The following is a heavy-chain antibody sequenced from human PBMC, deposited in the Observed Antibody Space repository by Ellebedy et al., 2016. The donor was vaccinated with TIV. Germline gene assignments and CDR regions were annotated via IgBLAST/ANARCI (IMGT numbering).Heavy chain of an antibody. V-gene: IGHV3-74*01. Sequence: GESLKISCAASGFTFSNYWIPWVRQAPGKGLVWLSRINRDGSSANYADSVKGRFSISRDNSKNTLYVQMNSLRAEDTAVYYCARGGRDQWRIDYWGQGTLVTVSS. CDR2: INRDGSSA. J-gene: IGHJ4*02. CDR1: GFTFSNYW. CDR3: ARGGRDQWRIDY. D-gene: IGHD6-19*01.